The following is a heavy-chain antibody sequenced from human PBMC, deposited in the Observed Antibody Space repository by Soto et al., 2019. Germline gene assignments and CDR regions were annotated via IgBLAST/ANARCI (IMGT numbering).Heavy chain of an antibody. CDR2: INPSSGVT. V-gene: IGHV1-2*02. CDR1: GYTFTDYY. J-gene: IGHJ4*02. CDR3: ASGWGWTLLY. Sequence: QVQLVQSGAEVKKPGASVKVSCKASGYTFTDYYFHWGRQAPGQGLEWMGWINPSSGVTHYAQSFEGTITMTTDTSTSTAYMEMTRLRSGDTAVYYCASGWGWTLLYWGQGTPVTVS. D-gene: IGHD6-19*01.